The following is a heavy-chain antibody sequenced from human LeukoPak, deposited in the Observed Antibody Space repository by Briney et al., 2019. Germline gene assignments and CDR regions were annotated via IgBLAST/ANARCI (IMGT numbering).Heavy chain of an antibody. D-gene: IGHD3-10*01. CDR2: IIPIFGTA. V-gene: IGHV1-69*06. CDR3: ARGGFGEFKIWGPVDY. CDR1: GGTFSSYA. Sequence: SVKVSCKASGGTFSSYAISWVRQAPGQGLEWMGGIIPIFGTASYAQKFQGRVTITADKSTSTAYMELSSLRSEDTAVYYWARGGFGEFKIWGPVDYWGQGTLVTVSS. J-gene: IGHJ4*02.